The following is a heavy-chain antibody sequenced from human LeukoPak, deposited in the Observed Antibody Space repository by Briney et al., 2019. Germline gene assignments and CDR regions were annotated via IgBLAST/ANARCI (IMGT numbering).Heavy chain of an antibody. J-gene: IGHJ4*02. V-gene: IGHV4-59*01. CDR2: IYYSGST. CDR3: ARDPGFLDY. Sequence: PSETLSLTCTVSGGSISSYYWSWIRQPPGKGLEWIGYIYYSGSTNYNPSLKSRVTISVDTSKNQSSLKLSSVTAADTAVYYCARDPGFLDYWGQGTLVTVSS. D-gene: IGHD2-21*01. CDR1: GGSISSYY.